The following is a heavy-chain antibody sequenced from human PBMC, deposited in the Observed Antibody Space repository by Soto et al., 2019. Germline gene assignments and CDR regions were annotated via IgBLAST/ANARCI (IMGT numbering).Heavy chain of an antibody. V-gene: IGHV3-11*01. Sequence: GGPLRLSCAASGFTFSVYYMNWIRQAQGKGLEWVSYISGSGRTIYYADSVKGRFTISRDNAKNSLYLQMNSLRAEDTAVYYCAGEHYDNSGYPYFDYWGQGTLVTVSS. CDR3: AGEHYDNSGYPYFDY. D-gene: IGHD3-22*01. CDR2: ISGSGRTI. CDR1: GFTFSVYY. J-gene: IGHJ4*02.